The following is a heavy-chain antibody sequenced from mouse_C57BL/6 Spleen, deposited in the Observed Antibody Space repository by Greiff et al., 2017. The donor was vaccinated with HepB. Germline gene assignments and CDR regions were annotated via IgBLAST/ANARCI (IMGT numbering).Heavy chain of an antibody. CDR2: IYPRSGNT. Sequence: QVQLKQSGAELARPGASVKLSCKASGYTFTSYGISWVKQRTGQGLEWIGEIYPRSGNTYYNEKFKGKATLTADKSSSTAYMELRSLTSEDSAVYFCARCDGSYAMDYWGQGTSVTVSS. CDR3: ARCDGSYAMDY. V-gene: IGHV1-81*01. CDR1: GYTFTSYG. J-gene: IGHJ4*01. D-gene: IGHD2-3*01.